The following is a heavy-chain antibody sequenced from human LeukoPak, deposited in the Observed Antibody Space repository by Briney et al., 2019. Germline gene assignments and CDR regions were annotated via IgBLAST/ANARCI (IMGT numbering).Heavy chain of an antibody. J-gene: IGHJ4*02. CDR3: AKGGSYYVLDY. D-gene: IGHD1-26*01. CDR2: ISYDGSNK. Sequence: GGSLRLPCAASGFTFSSYGMHWVRQAPGKGLEWVAVISYDGSNKYYADSVKGRFTISRDNSKNTLYLQMNSLRAEDTAVYYCAKGGSYYVLDYWGQGTLVTVSS. V-gene: IGHV3-30*18. CDR1: GFTFSSYG.